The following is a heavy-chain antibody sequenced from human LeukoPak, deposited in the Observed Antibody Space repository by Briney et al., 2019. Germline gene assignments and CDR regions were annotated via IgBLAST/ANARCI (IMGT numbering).Heavy chain of an antibody. CDR1: GFSLSTSGVG. J-gene: IGHJ4*02. CDR2: IYWNDDE. D-gene: IGHD4-11*01. V-gene: IGHV2-5*01. Sequence: SGPTLVKPTQPLTLTCTFSGFSLSTSGVGVGWIRQPPGKALEWLAFIYWNDDEPYSPSLKSRLTITKDTSKNQVVLTMTNMYPVDTATYFCAHTTTVVLGFDYWGQGTLVTVSS. CDR3: AHTTTVVLGFDY.